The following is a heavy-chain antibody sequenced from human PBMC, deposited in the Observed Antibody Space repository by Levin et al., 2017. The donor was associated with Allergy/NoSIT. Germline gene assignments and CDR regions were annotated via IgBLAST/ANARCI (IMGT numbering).Heavy chain of an antibody. CDR2: ISTSSSTI. CDR3: ARGRSSGRSGLDY. D-gene: IGHD6-6*01. V-gene: IGHV3-48*02. J-gene: IGHJ4*02. CDR1: GFTFSSYS. Sequence: ETLSLTCAASGFTFSSYSMNWVRQAPGKGLEWVSFISTSSSTIYYADSVKGRFTISRDNAQNSLYLQMNSLRDEDTAVYFCARGRSSGRSGLDYWGQGTLVTVSS.